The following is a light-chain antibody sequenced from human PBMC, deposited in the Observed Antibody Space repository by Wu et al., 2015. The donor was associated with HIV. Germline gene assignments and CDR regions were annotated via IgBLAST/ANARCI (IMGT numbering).Light chain of an antibody. Sequence: ENVLTQSPGTLSLSPGERATLSCRASQSVSSTYLAWYQQKPGQAPRLLIYGASSRATGIPDRFSGSGSGTDFTLTINRLEPEDFAVYYCQQYGRTFGQGTKVEIK. CDR2: GAS. CDR3: QQYGRT. J-gene: IGKJ1*01. V-gene: IGKV3-20*01. CDR1: QSVSSTY.